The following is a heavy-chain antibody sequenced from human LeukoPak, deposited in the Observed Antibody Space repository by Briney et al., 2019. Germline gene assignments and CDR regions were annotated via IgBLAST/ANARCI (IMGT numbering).Heavy chain of an antibody. D-gene: IGHD2-15*01. CDR3: ARYCSGGSCYFNYYYGMDV. Sequence: ASVKVSCKASGYTFTSYDINWVRQATGQGLEWMGWMNPNSGNTGYAQKFQGRVTMTRNTSISTAYMELSSLRSKDTAVYYCARYCSGGSCYFNYYYGMDVWGQGTTVTVSS. J-gene: IGHJ6*02. V-gene: IGHV1-8*01. CDR2: MNPNSGNT. CDR1: GYTFTSYD.